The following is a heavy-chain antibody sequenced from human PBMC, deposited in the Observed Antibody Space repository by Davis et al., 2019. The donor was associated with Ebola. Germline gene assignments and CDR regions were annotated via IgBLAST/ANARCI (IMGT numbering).Heavy chain of an antibody. V-gene: IGHV4-34*01. J-gene: IGHJ6*04. CDR1: GGSFSGYY. D-gene: IGHD5-24*01. CDR2: INHSGST. CDR3: ARYRDGYNYRQGANLYYAMDV. Sequence: SETLSLTCAVYGGSFSGYYWSWIRQPPGKGLEWIGEINHSGSTNYNPSLKSRVTISVDTSKNQFSLKLSPVTAADTAVYYCARYRDGYNYRQGANLYYAMDVWGKGTTVTVSS.